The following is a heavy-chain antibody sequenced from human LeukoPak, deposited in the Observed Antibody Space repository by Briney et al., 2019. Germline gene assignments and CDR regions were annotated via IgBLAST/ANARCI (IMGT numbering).Heavy chain of an antibody. V-gene: IGHV3-73*01. CDR1: GFTFSGSA. Sequence: TGGSLRLSCAASGFTFSGSAMHWVRQASGKGLEWVGRIRSKANSYATAYAASVKGRFTISRDDSKNTAYLQMTSLKTEDTAVYYCTRRGRVNDYWGQGTLVTVSS. CDR2: IRSKANSYAT. CDR3: TRRGRVNDY. J-gene: IGHJ4*02. D-gene: IGHD3-10*01.